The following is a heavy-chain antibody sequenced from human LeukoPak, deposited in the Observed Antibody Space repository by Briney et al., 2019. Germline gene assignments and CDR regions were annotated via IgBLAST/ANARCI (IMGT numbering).Heavy chain of an antibody. Sequence: SETLSLTCTVSGYSISSGYYWGWIRQPPGKGLEWIGSIYHSGSTYYNPSLKSRVTISVDTSKNQFSLRLRSVTAADAAVYYCARTGRGYDILTGYYRNWFDPWGQGTLVTVSS. CDR1: GYSISSGYY. V-gene: IGHV4-38-2*02. CDR3: ARTGRGYDILTGYYRNWFDP. J-gene: IGHJ5*02. CDR2: IYHSGST. D-gene: IGHD3-9*01.